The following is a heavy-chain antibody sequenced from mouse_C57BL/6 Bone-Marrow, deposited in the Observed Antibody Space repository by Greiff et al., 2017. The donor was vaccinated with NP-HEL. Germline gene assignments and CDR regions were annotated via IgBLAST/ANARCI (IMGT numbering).Heavy chain of an antibody. CDR2: ICPGSGST. J-gene: IGHJ2*01. D-gene: IGHD2-2*01. V-gene: IGHV1-75*01. CDR3: ARFLWLRRRYFDY. CDR1: GYTFTDYY. Sequence: QVQLQQSGPELVKPGASVKISCKASGYTFTDYYINWVKQRPGQGLEWIGWICPGSGSTYYNEKFKGKATLTVDKSSSTAYMLLSSLTSEDSAVYFCARFLWLRRRYFDYWGQGTTLTVSS.